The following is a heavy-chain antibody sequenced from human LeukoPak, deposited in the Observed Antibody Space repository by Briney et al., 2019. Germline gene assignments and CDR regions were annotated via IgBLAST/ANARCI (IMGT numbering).Heavy chain of an antibody. V-gene: IGHV3-30*04. CDR1: GFTFSSYA. CDR2: ISYDGSNK. Sequence: PGGSLRLSCAASGFTFSSYAMHWVRQAPGKGLEWVAVISYDGSNKYYADSVKGRFTISRYNSKNTLYLQMNSLRAEDTAVYYCARGTYYYDSSGYLDYWGQGTLVTVSS. J-gene: IGHJ4*02. CDR3: ARGTYYYDSSGYLDY. D-gene: IGHD3-22*01.